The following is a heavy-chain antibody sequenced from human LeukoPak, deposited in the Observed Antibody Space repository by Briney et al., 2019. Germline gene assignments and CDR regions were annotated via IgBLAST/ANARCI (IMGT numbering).Heavy chain of an antibody. V-gene: IGHV1-24*01. D-gene: IGHD2-2*01. CDR2: FDPEDGET. CDR1: GYTLTELS. CDR3: ATVARQLLPDYYYYGMDV. Sequence: ASVKVSCKVSGYTLTELSMHWVRQAPGKGLEWMGGFDPEDGETIYAQKLQGRVTMTEDTSTDTAYMELSSLRSEDTAVYYCATVARQLLPDYYYYGMDVWGKGTTVTVSS. J-gene: IGHJ6*04.